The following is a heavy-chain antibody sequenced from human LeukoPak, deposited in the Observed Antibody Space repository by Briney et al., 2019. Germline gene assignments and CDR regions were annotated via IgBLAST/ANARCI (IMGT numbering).Heavy chain of an antibody. J-gene: IGHJ4*02. V-gene: IGHV3-30*18. CDR3: AKDRHSSSWYGRYYFDY. D-gene: IGHD6-13*01. Sequence: GGSLRLSCAASGFTFNSYGMHWVRQAPGKGLEWVAVISYDGSNKYYADSVKGRFTISRDNSKNTLYLQMNSLRAEDTAVYYCAKDRHSSSWYGRYYFDYWGQGTLVTVSS. CDR2: ISYDGSNK. CDR1: GFTFNSYG.